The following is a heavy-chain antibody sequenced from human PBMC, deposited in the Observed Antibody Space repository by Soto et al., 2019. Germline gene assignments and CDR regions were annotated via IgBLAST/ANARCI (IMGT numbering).Heavy chain of an antibody. CDR3: AKDRAGYSSSFDY. D-gene: IGHD6-13*01. Sequence: EVQLVESGGGLVQPGRSLRLSCAASGFTFDDYARHWVRQAPGKGLEWVSGISWNSGSIGYADSVKGRFTISRDNAKNSLYLQMNSLRAEDTALYYCAKDRAGYSSSFDYWGQGTLVPVSS. CDR2: ISWNSGSI. V-gene: IGHV3-9*01. CDR1: GFTFDDYA. J-gene: IGHJ4*02.